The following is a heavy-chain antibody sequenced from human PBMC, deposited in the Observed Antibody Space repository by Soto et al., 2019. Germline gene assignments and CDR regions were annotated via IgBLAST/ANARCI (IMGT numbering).Heavy chain of an antibody. CDR2: INPSGGST. V-gene: IGHV1-46*03. Sequence: ASVKVSCKASAYTFTSYYMHWVRQAPGQGLEWMGIINPSGGSTSYAQKFQGRVTMTRDTSTSTVYMELSSLRSEDTAVYYCAIGLPDGLGAFDIWGQGTMVTVSS. CDR1: AYTFTSYY. J-gene: IGHJ3*02. CDR3: AIGLPDGLGAFDI. D-gene: IGHD5-18*01.